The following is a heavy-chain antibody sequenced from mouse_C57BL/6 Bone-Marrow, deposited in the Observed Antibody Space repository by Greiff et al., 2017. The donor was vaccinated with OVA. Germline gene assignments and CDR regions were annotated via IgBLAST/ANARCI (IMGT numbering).Heavy chain of an antibody. CDR2: IDPSDSST. CDR3: ARETQAPDYAMDY. D-gene: IGHD3-2*02. CDR1: GYTFTSYW. V-gene: IGHV1-69*01. Sequence: QVQLQQPGAELVMPGASVKLSCKASGYTFTSYWMHWVKQRPGQGLEWIGEIDPSDSSTNYNQKFKGKSTLTVDKSSSTAYMQLSSLTSEDSAVYYCARETQAPDYAMDYGGQGTSVTVSS. J-gene: IGHJ4*01.